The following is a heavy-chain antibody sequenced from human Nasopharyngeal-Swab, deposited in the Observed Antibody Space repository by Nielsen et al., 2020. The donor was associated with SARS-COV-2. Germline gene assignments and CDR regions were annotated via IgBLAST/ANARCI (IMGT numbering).Heavy chain of an antibody. D-gene: IGHD4-11*01. V-gene: IGHV1-3*01. Sequence: WVRQAPGQRLEWLGWINAGNGDTKYSRRFQGRVTITRDTSASIAYMDLTSLRSEDTAVYCCARDPRPDYPYYMDVWGKGTTVTVSS. J-gene: IGHJ6*03. CDR3: ARDPRPDYPYYMDV. CDR2: INAGNGDT.